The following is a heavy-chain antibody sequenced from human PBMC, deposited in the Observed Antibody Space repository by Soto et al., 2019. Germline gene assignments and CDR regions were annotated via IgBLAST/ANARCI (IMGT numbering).Heavy chain of an antibody. J-gene: IGHJ6*02. CDR3: ARDRFRSSNLVRDLMDV. CDR2: INAGNGNT. V-gene: IGHV1-3*01. CDR1: GDTFMTYA. D-gene: IGHD3-10*01. Sequence: ASVKVSCKASGDTFMTYAVSWVRQAPGQRLEWMGWINAGNGNTKYSQKFQGRVTITRDTSASTAYMELSSLRSEDTSVYYCARDRFRSSNLVRDLMDVWGQGTTVTVSS.